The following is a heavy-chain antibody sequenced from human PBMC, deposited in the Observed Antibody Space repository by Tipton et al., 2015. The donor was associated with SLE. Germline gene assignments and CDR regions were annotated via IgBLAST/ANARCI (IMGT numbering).Heavy chain of an antibody. J-gene: IGHJ6*02. Sequence: TLSLTCSVSGGSISSNYWIWVRQPPGKGLEWIGYISDGGGTNYNPSLKSRVTISVDPAKNQFSLRLTSVTAADTAVYYCARGMVTWRGAILGVDVWGQGTTANVFS. D-gene: IGHD2-21*02. CDR1: GGSISSNY. CDR2: ISDGGGT. V-gene: IGHV4-59*08. CDR3: ARGMVTWRGAILGVDV.